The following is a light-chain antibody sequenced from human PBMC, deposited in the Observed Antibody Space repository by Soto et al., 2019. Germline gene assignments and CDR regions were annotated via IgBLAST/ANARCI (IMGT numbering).Light chain of an antibody. V-gene: IGKV4-1*01. J-gene: IGKJ4*01. Sequence: DIVMTQSPDSLAVSLGERATINCKSSQSVLHSSNNKNYLTWYQQKPGQPPKLLIYWASTRESGVPDRFSGSGSGTDFTLTISGLQAEDVAVYYCQQSYTIPVTFGGGNKVEI. CDR2: WAS. CDR3: QQSYTIPVT. CDR1: QSVLHSSNNKNY.